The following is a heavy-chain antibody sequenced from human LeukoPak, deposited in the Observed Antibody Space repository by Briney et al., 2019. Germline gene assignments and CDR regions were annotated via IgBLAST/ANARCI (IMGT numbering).Heavy chain of an antibody. J-gene: IGHJ4*02. CDR3: VKHRGYSGGRSDY. D-gene: IGHD6-19*01. Sequence: PGGSLRLSCAASGFTFSSYAMSWVRQAPGKRLDWVSSIGGSGGSTDYADSVKGRFTISRDNSKNTLYLQTNSLRAEDTAVYYCVKHRGYSGGRSDYWGQGTLVTVSS. CDR1: GFTFSSYA. CDR2: IGGSGGST. V-gene: IGHV3-23*01.